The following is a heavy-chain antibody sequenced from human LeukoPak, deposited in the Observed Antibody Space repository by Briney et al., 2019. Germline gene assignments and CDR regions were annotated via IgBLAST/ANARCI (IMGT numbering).Heavy chain of an antibody. CDR1: GFTFSSYA. Sequence: PGGSLRLSCAASGFTFSSYAMHWVRQAPGKGLEWVAVISYDGSNKYYADSVKGRFTISRDNSKNTLYLQMNSLRAEDTAVYYCARGVPYYYDSSGSIDYWGQGTLVTVSS. J-gene: IGHJ4*02. CDR3: ARGVPYYYDSSGSIDY. V-gene: IGHV3-30-3*01. CDR2: ISYDGSNK. D-gene: IGHD3-22*01.